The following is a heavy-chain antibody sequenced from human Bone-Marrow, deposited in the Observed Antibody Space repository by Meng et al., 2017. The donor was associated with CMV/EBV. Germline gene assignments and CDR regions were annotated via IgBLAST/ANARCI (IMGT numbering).Heavy chain of an antibody. J-gene: IGHJ4*02. CDR3: ARGAISQGWID. CDR2: IYYSGST. D-gene: IGHD2-2*03. Sequence: GSLRLSCTVSGGSISSSSYYWGWIRQPPGKGLEWIGSIYYSGSTYYNPSLKSRVTISVDTSKNQFSLKLSSVTAADTAVYYCARGAISQGWIDWGQGTLVTVSS. V-gene: IGHV4-39*07. CDR1: GGSISSSSYY.